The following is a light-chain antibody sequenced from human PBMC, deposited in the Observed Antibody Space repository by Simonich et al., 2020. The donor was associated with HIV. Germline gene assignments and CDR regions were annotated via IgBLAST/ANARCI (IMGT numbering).Light chain of an antibody. Sequence: DVVMTQSPLSLPVTLGQPASISCRSSQSLVHSDGDTYLTWFQQRPGQSPRRLIYKVSNRDSGVPDRFSGSGSGTDFTLKISRVEAEDVGVYYCMQGIHLPYTFGQGTKLEIK. CDR2: KVS. V-gene: IGKV2-30*02. CDR1: QSLVHSDGDTY. CDR3: MQGIHLPYT. J-gene: IGKJ2*01.